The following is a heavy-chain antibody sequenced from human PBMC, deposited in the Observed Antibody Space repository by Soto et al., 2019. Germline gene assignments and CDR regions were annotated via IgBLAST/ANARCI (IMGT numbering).Heavy chain of an antibody. CDR3: ARVWSSSPHYYYYGMDV. Sequence: ASVKVSFKASGYTFTGYYMHWVRQAPGQGLEWMGWINPNSGGTNYAQKFQGRVTMTRDTSISTAYMELSRLRSDDTAVYYCARVWSSSPHYYYYGMDVWGQGTTVTVSS. CDR2: INPNSGGT. J-gene: IGHJ6*02. D-gene: IGHD6-6*01. V-gene: IGHV1-2*02. CDR1: GYTFTGYY.